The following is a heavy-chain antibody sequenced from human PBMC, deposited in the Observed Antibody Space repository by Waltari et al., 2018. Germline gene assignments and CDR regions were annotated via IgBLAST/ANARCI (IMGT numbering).Heavy chain of an antibody. J-gene: IGHJ4*02. Sequence: EVQLVESGGGLVQPGGSLRLSCIASGFTFSSYEMNWVGQAPGKGLEWVSYISGSGSTRYYADSVKGRFTISRDNAKNSLFLQMNSLRADDTAVYYCARGRIFGVVFDYWGQGTPVTVSS. CDR3: ARGRIFGVVFDY. D-gene: IGHD3-3*01. CDR1: GFTFSSYE. V-gene: IGHV3-48*03. CDR2: ISGSGSTR.